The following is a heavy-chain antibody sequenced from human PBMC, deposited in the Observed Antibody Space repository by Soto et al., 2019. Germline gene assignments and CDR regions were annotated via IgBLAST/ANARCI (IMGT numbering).Heavy chain of an antibody. J-gene: IGHJ3*02. CDR1: GFTFSSYG. CDR3: AKDGYCSSTSCYDAFDI. V-gene: IGHV3-30*18. CDR2: ISYDGSNK. Sequence: SLRLSCAAPGFTFSSYGMHRVRPAPGKGLEWVAVISYDGSNKYYADSVKGRFTISRDNSKNTLYLQMNSLRAEDTAVYYCAKDGYCSSTSCYDAFDIWGQGTMVTV. D-gene: IGHD2-2*03.